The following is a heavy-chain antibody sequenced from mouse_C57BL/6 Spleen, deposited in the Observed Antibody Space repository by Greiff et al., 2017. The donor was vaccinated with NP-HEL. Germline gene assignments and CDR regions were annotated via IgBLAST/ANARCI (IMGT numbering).Heavy chain of an antibody. CDR1: GYTFTDYY. D-gene: IGHD2-3*01. V-gene: IGHV1-26*01. CDR2: INPNNGGT. CDR3: ARRDDDLFAY. Sequence: VQLQQSGPELVKPGASVKISCKASGYTFTDYYMNWVKQSHGKSLEWIGDINPNNGGTSYNQKFKGKATLTVDKSSSTAYMELRSLTSEDSAVYYCARRDDDLFAYWGQGTLVTVSA. J-gene: IGHJ3*01.